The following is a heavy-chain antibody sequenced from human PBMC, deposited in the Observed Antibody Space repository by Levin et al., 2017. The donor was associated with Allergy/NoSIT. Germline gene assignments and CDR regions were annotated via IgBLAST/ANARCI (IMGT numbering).Heavy chain of an antibody. Sequence: GESLKISCKGSGYTFTSYWIVWVRQMPGKGLEWMGIIYPTDSDTRYSPSFQGQVTISVDKSINTAYLQWSSQKASETEIYYWARRITTWFDAFDIWGQGTIVTVS. J-gene: IGHJ3*02. V-gene: IGHV5-51*01. CDR2: IYPTDSDT. CDR3: ARRITTWFDAFDI. CDR1: GYTFTSYW. D-gene: IGHD3-10*01.